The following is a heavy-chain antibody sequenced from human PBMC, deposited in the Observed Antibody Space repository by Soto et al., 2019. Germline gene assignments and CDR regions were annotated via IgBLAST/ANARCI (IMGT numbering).Heavy chain of an antibody. J-gene: IGHJ3*02. Sequence: GSLRLSCAASGFTFSNYDMHWVRQVTGKGLEWVSYITTGDDTSYPDSVQGRFTISRDNAKNSLYLQMNNLRAGDTAIYYCARVAQDFGALDIWGQGTTVTVSS. D-gene: IGHD3-16*01. CDR2: ITTGDDT. V-gene: IGHV3-13*01. CDR1: GFTFSNYD. CDR3: ARVAQDFGALDI.